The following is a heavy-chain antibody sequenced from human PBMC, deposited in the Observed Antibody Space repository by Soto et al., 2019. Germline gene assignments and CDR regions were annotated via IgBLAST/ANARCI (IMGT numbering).Heavy chain of an antibody. CDR2: IVVGSGNT. Sequence: ASVKVSCKASGFTFTSSAVQWVRQARGQRLEWIGWIVVGSGNTNYAQKFQERVTITRDMSTSTAYMELSSLRSEDTAVYYCAADDGSGSYSFYYYGMDVWGQGTTVTVS. D-gene: IGHD3-10*01. CDR3: AADDGSGSYSFYYYGMDV. CDR1: GFTFTSSA. J-gene: IGHJ6*02. V-gene: IGHV1-58*01.